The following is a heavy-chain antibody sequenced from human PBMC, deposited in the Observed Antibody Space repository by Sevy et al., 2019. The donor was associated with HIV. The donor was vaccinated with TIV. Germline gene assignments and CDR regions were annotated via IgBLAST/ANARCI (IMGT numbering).Heavy chain of an antibody. CDR1: GFTFSNAW. V-gene: IGHV3-15*01. CDR2: IKSKTDGGTT. D-gene: IGHD3-10*01. CDR3: TTDPKKRGFSALLYY. Sequence: GGSLRLSCAASGFTFSNAWMSWVRQAPGKGLEWVGRIKSKTDGGTTDYAGPVKGRLTISRDDSKNTLYLQMNSLKTYYTAIYYCTTDPKKRGFSALLYYWDLGTLVTVSS. J-gene: IGHJ4*02.